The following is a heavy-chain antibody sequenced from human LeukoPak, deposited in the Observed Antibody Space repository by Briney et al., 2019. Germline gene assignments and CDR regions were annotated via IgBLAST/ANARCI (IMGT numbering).Heavy chain of an antibody. D-gene: IGHD3-22*01. CDR2: IYTSGST. CDR3: ARVITMIPGWFDP. J-gene: IGHJ5*02. Sequence: NPSQTLSLTCTVSGGSISSGSYYWSWIRQPAGKGLEWIGRIYTSGSTNYNPSLKSRVTISVDTSKNQFSLKLSSVTAADTAVYYCARVITMIPGWFDPWGQGTLVTVSS. CDR1: GGSISSGSYY. V-gene: IGHV4-61*02.